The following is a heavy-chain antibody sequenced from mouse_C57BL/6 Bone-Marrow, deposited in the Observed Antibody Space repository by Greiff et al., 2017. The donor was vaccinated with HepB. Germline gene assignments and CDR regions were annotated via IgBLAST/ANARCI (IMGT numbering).Heavy chain of an antibody. D-gene: IGHD1-1*01. CDR2: IYPRSGNT. Sequence: VPLVESGAELARPGASVKLSCKASGYTFTSYGISWVKQRTGQGLEWIGEIYPRSGNTYYNEKFKGKATLTADKSSSTAYMELRGLTSEDSAVELCASPAIYYCGSSYFDYWGQGTTRTVSS. V-gene: IGHV1-81*01. CDR1: GYTFTSYG. CDR3: ASPAIYYCGSSYFDY. J-gene: IGHJ2*01.